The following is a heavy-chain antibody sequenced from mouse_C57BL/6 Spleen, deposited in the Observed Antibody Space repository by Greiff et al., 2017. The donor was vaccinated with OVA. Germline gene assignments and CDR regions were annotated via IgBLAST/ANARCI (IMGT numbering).Heavy chain of an antibody. D-gene: IGHD6-1*01. CDR1: GYTFTDYE. J-gene: IGHJ2*01. Sequence: VKLVESGAELVRPGASVTLSCKASGYTFTDYEMHWVKQTPVHGLEWIGAIDPETGGTAYNQKFKGKAILTADKSSSTAYMELRSLTSEDSAVYYCTPLGYFDYWGQGTTLTVS. V-gene: IGHV1-15*01. CDR3: TPLGYFDY. CDR2: IDPETGGT.